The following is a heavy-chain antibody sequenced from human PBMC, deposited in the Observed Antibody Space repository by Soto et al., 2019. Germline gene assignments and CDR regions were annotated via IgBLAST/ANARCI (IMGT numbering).Heavy chain of an antibody. CDR2: IYWDGDK. J-gene: IGHJ5*02. V-gene: IGHV2-5*02. Sequence: QINQIESGPTLVKPTQTLTLTCTFSGFSLSTSGAAVGWVRQPPGRALEWLALIYWDGDKRYNASLRNRLTITKDTSMNQVVLTLTNVDPADTATYYCAHRATMTIFGLIIDNGIWFDPWGQGTRVIVSS. CDR3: AHRATMTIFGLIIDNGIWFDP. D-gene: IGHD3-3*01. CDR1: GFSLSTSGAA.